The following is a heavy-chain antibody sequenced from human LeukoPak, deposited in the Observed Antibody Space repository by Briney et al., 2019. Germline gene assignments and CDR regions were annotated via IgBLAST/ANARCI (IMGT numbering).Heavy chain of an antibody. CDR3: ARVNYDFWSGYYISGSANYGTDV. CDR1: GGSISSGGYS. CDR2: IYHSGST. Sequence: SQTLSLTCAVSGGSISSGGYSWSWIRQPPGKGLEWIGYIYHSGSTYYNPSLKSRVTISVDRSKNQFSLKLSSVTAADTAVYYCARVNYDFWSGYYISGSANYGTDVWGQGTTVTVSS. V-gene: IGHV4-30-2*01. D-gene: IGHD3-3*01. J-gene: IGHJ6*02.